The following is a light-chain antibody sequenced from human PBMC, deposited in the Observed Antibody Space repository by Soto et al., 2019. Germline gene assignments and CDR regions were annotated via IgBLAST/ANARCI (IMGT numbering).Light chain of an antibody. CDR1: QTLLYSSNNKNY. CDR2: WAS. V-gene: IGKV4-1*01. CDR3: QQYHTTPYT. Sequence: DIVMTQSPDSLAVSLGERATFNCKSSQTLLYSSNNKNYLAWYQQKPGQPPKVIIYWASTRNSGVPDRFSGSGSGTDFSLTISSLQAEDVAVYYCQQYHTTPYTFGQGTKVDIK. J-gene: IGKJ2*01.